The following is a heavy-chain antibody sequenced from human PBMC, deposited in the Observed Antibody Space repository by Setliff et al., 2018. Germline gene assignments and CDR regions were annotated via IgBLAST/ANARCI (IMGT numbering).Heavy chain of an antibody. Sequence: LRLSCAASGFTFSSYAMTWIRQAPGKGPEWISYIHDSGNPTYYADSVKGRFTVSRDKAKNSLYLQMTSLRAEDTAIYYCARTTGYRLEGDFDYWGQGTLVTVSS. CDR2: IHDSGNPT. J-gene: IGHJ4*02. D-gene: IGHD3-16*01. V-gene: IGHV3-11*01. CDR1: GFTFSSYA. CDR3: ARTTGYRLEGDFDY.